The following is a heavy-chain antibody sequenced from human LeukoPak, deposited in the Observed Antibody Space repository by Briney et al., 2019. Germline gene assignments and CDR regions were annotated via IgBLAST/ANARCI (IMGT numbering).Heavy chain of an antibody. Sequence: PGRSLRLSCAASGFSFSSHGMHWVRQAPGKGLEWVAVIWYDGSNKYYADSVKGRFTISRDNSKNTLYLQMNSLRAEDTAVYYCAKVPDYSNYGVDPWGQGTLVTVPS. J-gene: IGHJ5*02. CDR3: AKVPDYSNYGVDP. D-gene: IGHD4-11*01. CDR1: GFSFSSHG. V-gene: IGHV3-33*06. CDR2: IWYDGSNK.